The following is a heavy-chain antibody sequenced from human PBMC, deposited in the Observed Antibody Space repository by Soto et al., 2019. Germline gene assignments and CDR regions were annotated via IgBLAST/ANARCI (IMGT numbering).Heavy chain of an antibody. Sequence: NPSETLSLTCVVSDFPISGPYYWGWLRQPPGKGLEWIGTISDSGTTYYSPSPTSRVSLSVDTPKNRFSLRLASVTAADTAMYFCARLTLVIRDSDHFGVDVWGRGTTVTVSS. CDR1: DFPISGPYY. D-gene: IGHD2-21*01. V-gene: IGHV4-38-2*01. CDR3: ARLTLVIRDSDHFGVDV. J-gene: IGHJ6*02. CDR2: ISDSGTT.